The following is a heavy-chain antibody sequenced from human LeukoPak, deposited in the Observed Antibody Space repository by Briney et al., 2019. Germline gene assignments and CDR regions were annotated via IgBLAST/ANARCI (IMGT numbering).Heavy chain of an antibody. J-gene: IGHJ5*02. V-gene: IGHV4-34*01. CDR1: GGSLYGHY. D-gene: IGHD3-3*01. CDR2: GSESGGT. Sequence: SETLSLTCAVYGGSLYGHYWSWIRQPPGKGLEWIGEGSESGGTKFNPSLKSRVTISADTSKNQFSLKVKSVTAADTAVYYCAKNGQSGFSFDPWGQGTLVTVSS. CDR3: AKNGQSGFSFDP.